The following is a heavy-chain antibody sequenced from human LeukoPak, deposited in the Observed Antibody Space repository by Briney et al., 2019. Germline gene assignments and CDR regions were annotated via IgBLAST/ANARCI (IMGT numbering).Heavy chain of an antibody. Sequence: SVKVSCKASGGTFSSYAISWVRQAPGQGLEWMGGIIPIFGTANYAQKFQGRVTITADESTSTAYMELSSLRSEDTAVYYCARVDTAMVTGCFDYWGQGTLVTVS. V-gene: IGHV1-69*13. CDR3: ARVDTAMVTGCFDY. D-gene: IGHD5-18*01. J-gene: IGHJ4*02. CDR2: IIPIFGTA. CDR1: GGTFSSYA.